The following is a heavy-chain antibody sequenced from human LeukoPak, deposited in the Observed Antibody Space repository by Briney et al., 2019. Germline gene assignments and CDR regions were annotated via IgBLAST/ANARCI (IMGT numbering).Heavy chain of an antibody. J-gene: IGHJ4*02. Sequence: GGSLRLSCAASGFTFSNYAMNWVRQAPGKGLEWVSGIGAGGRTESAASVKGRFTISRDNSKNTLFLQMNSLRADDTAVYYCAKGSDCSVDLCGPDNWGQGTLVTVSS. CDR2: IGAGGRT. D-gene: IGHD2-21*01. CDR1: GFTFSNYA. V-gene: IGHV3-23*01. CDR3: AKGSDCSVDLCGPDN.